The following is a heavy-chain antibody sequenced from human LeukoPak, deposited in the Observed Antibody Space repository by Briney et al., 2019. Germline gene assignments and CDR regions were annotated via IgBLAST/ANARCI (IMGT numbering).Heavy chain of an antibody. CDR2: MYHSGST. CDR1: GYSISSGYY. CDR3: AKQGPTVVTHFDT. Sequence: SETLSLTCAFSGYSISSGYYWGWIRQPPGKGLDWIASMYHSGSTYYNPSLKSRVTISVDTSKNQFSLRLSSVTAADTAVYYCAKQGPTVVTHFDTWGQGTLVTVSS. D-gene: IGHD4-23*01. J-gene: IGHJ4*02. V-gene: IGHV4-38-2*01.